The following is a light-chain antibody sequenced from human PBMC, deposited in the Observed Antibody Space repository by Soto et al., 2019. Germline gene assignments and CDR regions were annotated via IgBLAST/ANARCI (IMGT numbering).Light chain of an antibody. CDR3: CSYMSSRWV. CDR2: GNS. J-gene: IGLJ3*02. CDR1: STDVGGYNY. Sequence: QSALTQPASVSGSPGQSITISCTGTSTDVGGYNYVPWYQQHPGKAPKLMIYGNSNRPSGVSNRFSGSKSGTTASLAISGLQAEDDSGYYCCSYMSSRWVFGGGTKLTVL. V-gene: IGLV2-14*03.